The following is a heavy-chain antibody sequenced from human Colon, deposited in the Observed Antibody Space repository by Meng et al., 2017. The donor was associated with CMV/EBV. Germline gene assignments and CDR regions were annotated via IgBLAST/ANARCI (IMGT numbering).Heavy chain of an antibody. J-gene: IGHJ4*02. CDR3: VRADRCGGDCYDRPLDY. CDR1: GFPFSSHA. Sequence: GESLKIPCAASGFPFSSHAMNWVRQAPGKGLEWVSTVNAGGSDTYYADSVKGRFTISRDNSKNTLYLQMNSLRAEDTAIYYCVRADRCGGDCYDRPLDYWGQGSLVTVSS. D-gene: IGHD2-21*01. CDR2: VNAGGSDT. V-gene: IGHV3-23*01.